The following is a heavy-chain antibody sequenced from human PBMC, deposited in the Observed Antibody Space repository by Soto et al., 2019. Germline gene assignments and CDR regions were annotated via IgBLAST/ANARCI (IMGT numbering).Heavy chain of an antibody. V-gene: IGHV1-8*01. CDR3: ARETDTSMGDY. CDR1: GYNFSAYY. CDR2: LNPRNGQT. Sequence: QVQLVQSGAEVKKPGASVKVSCQTSGYNFSAYYFTWVRQAAGQGPEWMGWLNPRNGQTGYVQKFRGRVTMTRDTSIATVYLELSRLTSEDSAIYLCARETDTSMGDYWGQGTLVTVSS. J-gene: IGHJ4*02. D-gene: IGHD5-18*01.